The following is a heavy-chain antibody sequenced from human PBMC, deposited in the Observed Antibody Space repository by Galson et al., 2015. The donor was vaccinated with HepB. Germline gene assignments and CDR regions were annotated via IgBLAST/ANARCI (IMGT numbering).Heavy chain of an antibody. CDR1: GFTFSTYG. CDR2: ISYDANTK. V-gene: IGHV3-30*18. J-gene: IGHJ4*02. Sequence: SLRLSCAVSGFTFSTYGIHRVRQAPGKGLEWVAVISYDANTKSYADSVQGRFTISRDNSKNTLYLQMNSLRAEDTAVYYCAKETVGGGGFDYWGQGTLVSVSS. D-gene: IGHD1-14*01. CDR3: AKETVGGGGFDY.